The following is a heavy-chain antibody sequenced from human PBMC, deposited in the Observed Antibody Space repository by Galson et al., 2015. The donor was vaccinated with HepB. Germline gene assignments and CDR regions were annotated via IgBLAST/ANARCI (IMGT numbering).Heavy chain of an antibody. Sequence: SLRLSCAASGFTFSSHWMSWFRQAPGKVLEWVASIKQDGSDKNYADSVEGRFTISRDNGKNSLFLQVNSLRAEDTALYYCARGVVGATRAFDLWGQGTLVPVSS. D-gene: IGHD1-26*01. CDR2: IKQDGSDK. J-gene: IGHJ3*01. CDR1: GFTFSSHW. V-gene: IGHV3-7*01. CDR3: ARGVVGATRAFDL.